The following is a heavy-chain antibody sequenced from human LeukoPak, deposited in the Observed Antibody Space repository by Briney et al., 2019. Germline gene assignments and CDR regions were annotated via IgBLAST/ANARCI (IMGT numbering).Heavy chain of an antibody. CDR1: GFTFSSYW. CDR3: ARGGSSGNYYLLDY. Sequence: GGSLRLSCAASGFTFSSYWMHWVRQAPGVGLVWVSRINSDGSSTNYADSVKGRFTISRDNAKNTLYLQMNSLRAEDTAVYYCARGGSSGNYYLLDYWGQGTLVTVSS. D-gene: IGHD3-22*01. CDR2: INSDGSST. J-gene: IGHJ4*02. V-gene: IGHV3-74*01.